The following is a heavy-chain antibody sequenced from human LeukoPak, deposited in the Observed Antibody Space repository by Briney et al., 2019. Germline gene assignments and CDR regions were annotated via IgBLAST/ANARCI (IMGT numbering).Heavy chain of an antibody. CDR2: ISSSGSTI. Sequence: GGSLRLSCAASGFTFSDYYMSWIRQAPGKGLEWVSYISSSGSTIYYADSVKGRFTISRDNAKKSLYLQMNSLRAEDTAVYYCARRTDYDILTGYYGWFDPWGQGTLVTVSS. D-gene: IGHD3-9*01. CDR1: GFTFSDYY. V-gene: IGHV3-11*01. CDR3: ARRTDYDILTGYYGWFDP. J-gene: IGHJ5*02.